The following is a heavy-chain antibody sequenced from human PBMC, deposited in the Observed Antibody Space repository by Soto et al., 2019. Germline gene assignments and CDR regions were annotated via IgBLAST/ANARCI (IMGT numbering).Heavy chain of an antibody. Sequence: SETLSLTCAVSGYSISSGYYWGWIRQPPGKGLEWIGSIYHSGSTYYNPSLKSRVTISVDTSKNQFSLKLSSVTAADTAVYYCARAVWYDSVWFDPWGQGTLVTVSS. J-gene: IGHJ5*02. CDR2: IYHSGST. V-gene: IGHV4-38-2*01. CDR1: GYSISSGYY. CDR3: ARAVWYDSVWFDP. D-gene: IGHD6-19*01.